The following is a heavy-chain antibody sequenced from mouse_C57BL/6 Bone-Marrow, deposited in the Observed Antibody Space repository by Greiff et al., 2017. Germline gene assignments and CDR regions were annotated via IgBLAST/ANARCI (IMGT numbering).Heavy chain of an antibody. D-gene: IGHD2-4*01. Sequence: QVQLQQPGAELVKPGASVKLSCKASGYTFTSYWMHWVKQRPGQGLEWIGMIHPHSGSTNYNEKFKSKATLTVDKSSSTAYMQLSSLTSEDSAVYYCALYYDYDGAMDYWGQGTSVTVSS. CDR1: GYTFTSYW. CDR2: IHPHSGST. J-gene: IGHJ4*01. CDR3: ALYYDYDGAMDY. V-gene: IGHV1-64*01.